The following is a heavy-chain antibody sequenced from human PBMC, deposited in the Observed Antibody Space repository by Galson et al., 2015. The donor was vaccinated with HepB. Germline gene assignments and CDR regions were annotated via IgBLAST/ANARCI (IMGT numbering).Heavy chain of an antibody. Sequence: SVKVSCKASGYTFTSYYMHWVRQAPGQGLEWMGIINPSGGSTSYAQKFQGRVTMTRDTSTSTVYMELSSLRSEDTAVYHCARGKWAGGSIAVAGTHWFDPWGQGTLVTVSS. J-gene: IGHJ5*02. V-gene: IGHV1-46*03. D-gene: IGHD6-19*01. CDR3: ARGKWAGGSIAVAGTHWFDP. CDR1: GYTFTSYY. CDR2: INPSGGST.